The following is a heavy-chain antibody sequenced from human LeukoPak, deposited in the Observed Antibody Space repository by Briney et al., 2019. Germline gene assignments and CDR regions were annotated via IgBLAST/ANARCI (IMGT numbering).Heavy chain of an antibody. CDR3: AKLAKYFYGSETYYFFEH. V-gene: IGHV3-7*01. J-gene: IGHJ4*02. D-gene: IGHD3-10*01. Sequence: GGSLRLSCAASGFTFSSYGMSWVRQAPGKGLEWVANIKQDGTERYYVDSVKGRFTISRDNAKNSLYLQMNSLRVEDTAVYYCAKLAKYFYGSETYYFFEHWGQGTPVTASS. CDR2: IKQDGTER. CDR1: GFTFSSYG.